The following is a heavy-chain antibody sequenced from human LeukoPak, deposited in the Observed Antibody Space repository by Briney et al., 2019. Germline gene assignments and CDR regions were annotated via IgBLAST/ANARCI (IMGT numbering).Heavy chain of an antibody. J-gene: IGHJ4*02. CDR1: EFTFSSYA. CDR2: ISGRGGST. CDR3: AKGGKWDVTPFDY. Sequence: GGSLRLSCAASEFTFSSYAMNWVRQAPGKGLEWVSSISGRGGSTYYADTVKGRFTISRDNSKNTLYLQMNSLRAEDTAVYYCAKGGKWDVTPFDYWGQGTLVTVSS. V-gene: IGHV3-23*01. D-gene: IGHD1-26*01.